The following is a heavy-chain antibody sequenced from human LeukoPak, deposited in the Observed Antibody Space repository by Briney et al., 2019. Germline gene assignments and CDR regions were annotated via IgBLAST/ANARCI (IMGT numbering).Heavy chain of an antibody. Sequence: GESLKISCKASGYSFTTYWIGWVRQMPGKGLEWMGIIYPGDSDTRYSPSFQGQVTISADQSINTAYLQWSSLKSSDTAMYYCARLGSGYYYYFDSWGQGTMVTVSS. CDR1: GYSFTTYW. D-gene: IGHD6-25*01. CDR3: ARLGSGYYYYFDS. V-gene: IGHV5-51*01. J-gene: IGHJ4*02. CDR2: IYPGDSDT.